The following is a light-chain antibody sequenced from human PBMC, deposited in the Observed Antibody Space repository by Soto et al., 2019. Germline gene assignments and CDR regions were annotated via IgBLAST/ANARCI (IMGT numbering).Light chain of an antibody. CDR3: AAWYDSLNGYV. CDR1: SSNIGGEA. Sequence: QSVLTQPPSTSGTPGQRVTISCSGSSSNIGGEAVNWYQQLPGTAPKLLIYSYNQRPSGVPDRFSVSKSGTSASLAISGLQSDDEGDYICAAWYDSLNGYVFGTGTKLTVL. J-gene: IGLJ1*01. CDR2: SYN. V-gene: IGLV1-44*01.